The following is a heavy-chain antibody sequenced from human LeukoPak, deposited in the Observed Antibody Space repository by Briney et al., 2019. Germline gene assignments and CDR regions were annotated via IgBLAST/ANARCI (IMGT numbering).Heavy chain of an antibody. Sequence: GASVKVSCKASGYTFTGYYMHWVRQAPGQGLEWMGWINPNSGGTNYAQKFQGRVTLTRDTSISTAYMELSRLRSDDTAVYYCARAPRGYSGYDIDYWGQGTLVTVSS. V-gene: IGHV1-2*02. J-gene: IGHJ4*02. CDR1: GYTFTGYY. CDR3: ARAPRGYSGYDIDY. CDR2: INPNSGGT. D-gene: IGHD5-12*01.